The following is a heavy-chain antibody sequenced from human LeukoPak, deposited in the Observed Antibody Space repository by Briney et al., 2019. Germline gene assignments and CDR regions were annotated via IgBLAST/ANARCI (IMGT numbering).Heavy chain of an antibody. V-gene: IGHV1-24*01. CDR1: GYTLTELS. D-gene: IGHD3-22*01. Sequence: ASVMVSCKVSGYTLTELSMHWVRQAPGKGLEWMGGFDPEDGETIYAQKFQGRVTMTEDTSTDTAYMELSSLRSEDTAVYYCATDLSGYYDSSGSYWGQGTLVTVSS. CDR2: FDPEDGET. CDR3: ATDLSGYYDSSGSY. J-gene: IGHJ4*02.